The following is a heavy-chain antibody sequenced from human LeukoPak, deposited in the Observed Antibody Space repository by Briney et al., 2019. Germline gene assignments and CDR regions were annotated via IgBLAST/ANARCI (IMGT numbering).Heavy chain of an antibody. V-gene: IGHV3-23*01. CDR3: TKDRRQWVVPYFDS. CDR1: GFTFSTYA. D-gene: IGHD6-19*01. CDR2: ISSGGNT. Sequence: GGSLRLSCAASGFTFSTYAMSWVRHTPGKGLEWVSGISSGGNTQYTDSVKGRFTVSRDNSKNTLHLQMDSLRAEDTAIYYCTKDRRQWVVPYFDSWGQGTVVTVFS. J-gene: IGHJ4*02.